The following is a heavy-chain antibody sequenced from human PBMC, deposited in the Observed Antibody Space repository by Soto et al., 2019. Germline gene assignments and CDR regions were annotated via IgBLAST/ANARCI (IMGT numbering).Heavy chain of an antibody. CDR1: GGSVSSGSYY. Sequence: SETLSLTCTVSGGSVSSGSYYWSWIRQPPGKGLEWIGYIYYSGSTNYNPSLKSRVTISVDTSKNQFSLKLSSVTAADTAVYYCARELTTGPYYYFDYWGQGTLVTVSS. V-gene: IGHV4-61*01. CDR2: IYYSGST. D-gene: IGHD1-1*01. CDR3: ARELTTGPYYYFDY. J-gene: IGHJ4*02.